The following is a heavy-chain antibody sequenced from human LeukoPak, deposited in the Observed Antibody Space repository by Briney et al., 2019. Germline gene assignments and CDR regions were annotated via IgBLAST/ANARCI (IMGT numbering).Heavy chain of an antibody. J-gene: IGHJ4*02. Sequence: PSETLSLTCTGSGGSISSYYWGWIRQPAGKGLEWIGRIYTSGSTNYNPSLKSRVTMSVDTSKNQFSLKLSSVTAADTAVCYCARRHYDSSGYLFWGQGTLVTVSS. CDR3: ARRHYDSSGYLF. CDR1: GGSISSYY. CDR2: IYTSGST. V-gene: IGHV4-4*07. D-gene: IGHD3-22*01.